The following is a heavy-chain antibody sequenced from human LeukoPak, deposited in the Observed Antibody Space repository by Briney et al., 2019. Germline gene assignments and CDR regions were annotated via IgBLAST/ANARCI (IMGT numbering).Heavy chain of an antibody. CDR1: GGSFSGFY. J-gene: IGHJ5*01. Sequence: SETLSLTCAVYGGSFSGFYWNWIRQPPGKGLEWIGEFNHSGSTNYNPSLKSRLTISVDTSKNQFSLKLNSVTAADTAVYYCARGGGHCTNGVCPPWFESWGQGMLVTVSS. CDR2: FNHSGST. CDR3: ARGGGHCTNGVCPPWFES. V-gene: IGHV4-34*01. D-gene: IGHD2-8*01.